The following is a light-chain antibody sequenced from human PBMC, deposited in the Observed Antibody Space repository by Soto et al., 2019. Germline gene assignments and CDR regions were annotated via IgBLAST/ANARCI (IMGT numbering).Light chain of an antibody. Sequence: DIQMTQSPSSLSASLGDRFTITCRASQTISNYLNWYQQQPGKAPKLLIYAASSLQSGVPSRFSGSGSGTDSTLTISSLQPEDFATYYCQQCYSSPLTFGGGTKVDIK. J-gene: IGKJ4*01. CDR3: QQCYSSPLT. V-gene: IGKV1-39*01. CDR2: AAS. CDR1: QTISNY.